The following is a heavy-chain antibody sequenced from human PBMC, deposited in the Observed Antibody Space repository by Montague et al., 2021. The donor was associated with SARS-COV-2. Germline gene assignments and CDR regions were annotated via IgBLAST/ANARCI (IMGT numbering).Heavy chain of an antibody. V-gene: IGHV4-39*01. CDR2: VYYGTTT. D-gene: IGHD3-10*01. CDR1: GDSLHRCAYY. CDR3: ARSAMIRGVFTSWFDP. J-gene: IGHJ5*02. Sequence: SETLSLTCTVSGDSLHRCAYYWGWFRRPPGKGLEWVASVYYGTTTYNRSLKSGVIISVDTSKNQLSLRLTSVTASDTAIYYCARSAMIRGVFTSWFDPWGQGTLVTVSS.